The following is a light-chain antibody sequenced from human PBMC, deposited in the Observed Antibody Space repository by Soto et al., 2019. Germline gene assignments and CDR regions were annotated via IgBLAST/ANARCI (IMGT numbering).Light chain of an antibody. V-gene: IGKV1-33*01. CDR3: QQYDNLPPWT. CDR1: QDISNY. CDR2: DAS. Sequence: DIQLTPSPSSLSASVGDRVTITCQASQDISNYLNWYQQKPGKAPKLLIYDASNLETGVPSRFSGSGSGTDFTFTISSLQPEDIATYDCQQYDNLPPWTFGQGTKLESK. J-gene: IGKJ1*01.